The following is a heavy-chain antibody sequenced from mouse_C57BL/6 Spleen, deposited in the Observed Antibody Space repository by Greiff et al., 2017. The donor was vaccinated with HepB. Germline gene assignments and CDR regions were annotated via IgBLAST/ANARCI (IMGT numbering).Heavy chain of an antibody. CDR2: ISSGSSTI. Sequence: DVMLVESGGGLVKPGGSLKLSCAASGFTFSDYGMHWVRQAPEKGLEWVAYISSGSSTIYYADTVKGRFTISRDNAKNTLFLQMTSLRSEDTAMYYGARPYGSSPWFAYWGQGTPVTVSA. CDR3: ARPYGSSPWFAY. D-gene: IGHD1-1*01. J-gene: IGHJ3*01. CDR1: GFTFSDYG. V-gene: IGHV5-17*01.